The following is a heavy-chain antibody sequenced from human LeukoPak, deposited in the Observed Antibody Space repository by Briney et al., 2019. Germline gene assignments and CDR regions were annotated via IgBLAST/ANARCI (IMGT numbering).Heavy chain of an antibody. V-gene: IGHV1-18*01. CDR3: ARVARYGGFDY. CDR2: ISAYNGNT. J-gene: IGHJ4*02. CDR1: GYTFTSYG. Sequence: ASVKVSCKASGYTFTSYGISWVRQAPGEVLEWMGWISAYNGNTNYAQKLQGRVTMTTDTSTSTAYMELRSLRSDDTAVYYCARVARYGGFDYWGQGTLVTVSS. D-gene: IGHD3-10*01.